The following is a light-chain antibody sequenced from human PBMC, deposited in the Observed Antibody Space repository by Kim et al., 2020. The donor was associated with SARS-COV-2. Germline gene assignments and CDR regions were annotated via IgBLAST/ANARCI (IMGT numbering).Light chain of an antibody. V-gene: IGKV1-39*01. CDR3: QQSYSTPPYT. Sequence: ASVGDRVTITCRASQSISSYLNWYQQKPGKAPKLLIYAASSLQSGVPSRFSGSGSGTDFTLTISSLQPEDFATYYCQQSYSTPPYTFGQGTKLEF. J-gene: IGKJ2*01. CDR2: AAS. CDR1: QSISSY.